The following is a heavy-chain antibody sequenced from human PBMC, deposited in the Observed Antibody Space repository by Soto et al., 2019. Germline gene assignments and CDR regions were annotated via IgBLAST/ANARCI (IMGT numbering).Heavy chain of an antibody. J-gene: IGHJ4*02. D-gene: IGHD3-3*01. CDR3: AHRVLRTVFGLVTTTAIYFDF. CDR1: GFSLTTSGVD. V-gene: IGHV2-5*02. CDR2: IYWDDDK. Sequence: QITLNESGPTQVKPRQTLTLTCTFSGFSLTTSGVDVGWIRQSPGKAPEWLALIYWDDDKRYSPSLKSRLTITKDTSKNQVVLTMADLDPVDTATYYCAHRVLRTVFGLVTTTAIYFDFWGQGTPVAVSS.